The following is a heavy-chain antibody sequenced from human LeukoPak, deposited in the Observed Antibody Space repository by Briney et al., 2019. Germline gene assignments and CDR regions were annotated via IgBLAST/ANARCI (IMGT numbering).Heavy chain of an antibody. J-gene: IGHJ6*03. CDR3: AREVRFLEWGYYYYYYMVV. CDR1: GGSISSYY. Sequence: KPSETLSLTCTVSGGSISSYYWSWIRQPPGKGLEWIGYIYYSGSTNYNPSLKSRVTISVDTSKNQFSLKLSSVTAADTAVYYCAREVRFLEWGYYYYYYMVVWGKGTTVTVSS. CDR2: IYYSGST. D-gene: IGHD3-3*01. V-gene: IGHV4-59*01.